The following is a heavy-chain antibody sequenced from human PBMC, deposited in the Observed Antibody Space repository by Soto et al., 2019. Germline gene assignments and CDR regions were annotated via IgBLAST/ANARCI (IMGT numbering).Heavy chain of an antibody. J-gene: IGHJ6*03. CDR1: GFTFSSCA. CDR3: AKGYRNSANYYYFMDV. Sequence: GGSLRLSCAASGFTFSSCAMSWVRQAPGKGLEWVSAIGTSGGSTYYGDSVKGRFTISRDNSKNTLSLQMNSLRAEDTAVYYCAKGYRNSANYYYFMDVWGKGTTVTVSS. D-gene: IGHD1-1*01. CDR2: IGTSGGST. V-gene: IGHV3-23*01.